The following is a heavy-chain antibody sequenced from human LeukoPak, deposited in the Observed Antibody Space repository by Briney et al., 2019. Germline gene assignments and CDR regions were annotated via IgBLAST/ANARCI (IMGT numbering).Heavy chain of an antibody. CDR3: ARDDYSNYGDY. J-gene: IGHJ4*02. Sequence: ASVKVSCKASGGTFSSYAISWVRQAPGQGLEWMGGIIPIFGTANYAQKFQGRVTITADESTSTAYMELSSLRAEDTAVYYCARDDYSNYGDYWGQGTLVTVSS. CDR2: IIPIFGTA. V-gene: IGHV1-69*13. D-gene: IGHD4-11*01. CDR1: GGTFSSYA.